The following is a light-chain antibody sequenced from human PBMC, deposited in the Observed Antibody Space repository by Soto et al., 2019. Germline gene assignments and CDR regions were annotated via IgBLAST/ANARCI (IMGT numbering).Light chain of an antibody. CDR3: CSYAGSYTVI. J-gene: IGLJ2*01. CDR2: DVS. Sequence: QSVLTQPRSVSGSPGQSVTISYTGSSSVVGGYNYVSWYKQHPGKAPKVMIYDVSKRPSGVPDRFSGSKSGNTASLTISGLQAEDEADYYCCSYAGSYTVIFGGGTKVTVL. CDR1: SSVVGGYNY. V-gene: IGLV2-11*01.